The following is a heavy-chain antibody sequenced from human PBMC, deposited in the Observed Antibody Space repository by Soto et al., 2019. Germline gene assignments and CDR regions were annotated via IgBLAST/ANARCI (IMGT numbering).Heavy chain of an antibody. CDR1: GFTFSIYE. D-gene: IGHD6-13*01. J-gene: IGHJ3*02. CDR2: IGTTGKT. V-gene: IGHV3-13*01. CDR3: AREGSSSSTEGFEI. Sequence: EVQLVESGGGLVQPGGSLRLSCAASGFTFSIYEMHWVRQAAGKGLEWVSAIGTTGKTYYSDSVKGRFIISRENAKNSLDLQMNSLRAGDTAVYYCAREGSSSSTEGFEIWGQGTMVTVSS.